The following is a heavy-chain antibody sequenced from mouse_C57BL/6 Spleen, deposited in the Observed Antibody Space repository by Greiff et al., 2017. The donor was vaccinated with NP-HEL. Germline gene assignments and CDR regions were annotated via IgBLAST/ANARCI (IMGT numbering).Heavy chain of an antibody. J-gene: IGHJ4*01. V-gene: IGHV1-64*01. CDR1: GYTFTSYW. D-gene: IGHD2-2*01. Sequence: VQLQQSGAELVKPGASVKLSCKASGYTFTSYWMHWVKQRPGQGLEWIGMIHPNSGSTNYNEKFKSKATLTVDKSSSTAYIQLSSLTSEDSAVYYCASGGYNYYAMDYWGQGTSVTVSS. CDR3: ASGGYNYYAMDY. CDR2: IHPNSGST.